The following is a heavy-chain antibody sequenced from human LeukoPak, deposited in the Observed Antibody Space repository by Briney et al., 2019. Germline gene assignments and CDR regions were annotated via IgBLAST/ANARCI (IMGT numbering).Heavy chain of an antibody. CDR2: VRFDGSDK. Sequence: GESLRLSCAASGFTFGSFGMHWVRRAPGKGLEWVAFVRFDGSDKYYADSVKGRFTISRDNSKSTLYLQMDTLRADDTAVYYCAKTFGFVTIDYYYYYMDVWGKGTTVTVSS. D-gene: IGHD4-17*01. CDR3: AKTFGFVTIDYYYYYMDV. V-gene: IGHV3-30*02. CDR1: GFTFGSFG. J-gene: IGHJ6*03.